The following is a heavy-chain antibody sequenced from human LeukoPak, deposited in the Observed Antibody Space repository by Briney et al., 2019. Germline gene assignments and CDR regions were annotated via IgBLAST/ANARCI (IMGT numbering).Heavy chain of an antibody. D-gene: IGHD1-14*01. CDR3: ASMNQFDY. CDR1: GGAFRGYY. J-gene: IGHJ4*02. V-gene: IGHV4-34*01. CDR2: INHSGST. Sequence: KPSETLSPNCAVYGGAFRGYYRSWIRQPPGKGLEWIGEINHSGSTNYNPSLKSRVTISVDTSKNQFSLKLSSVTAADTAVYYCASMNQFDYWGQGTLVTVSS.